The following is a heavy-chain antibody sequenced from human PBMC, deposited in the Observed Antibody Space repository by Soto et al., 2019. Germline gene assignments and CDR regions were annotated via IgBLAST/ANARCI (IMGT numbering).Heavy chain of an antibody. Sequence: EVQLVESGGGLVKPGGSLRLSCAASGFTFSNAWMNWVRQAPGKGLEWVGRIKSKTDGGTTDYAAPVKGRFTIARDDSKYTLYLQMNSLKTENTAVYYCTTDLTHSSGWYRHYFDYWGQGTLVTVSS. J-gene: IGHJ4*02. D-gene: IGHD6-13*01. CDR2: IKSKTDGGTT. V-gene: IGHV3-15*07. CDR3: TTDLTHSSGWYRHYFDY. CDR1: GFTFSNAW.